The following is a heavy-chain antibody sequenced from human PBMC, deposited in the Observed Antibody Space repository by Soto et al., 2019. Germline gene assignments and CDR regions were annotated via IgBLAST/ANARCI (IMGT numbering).Heavy chain of an antibody. D-gene: IGHD3-10*01. V-gene: IGHV4-38-2*02. CDR2: IYHSGST. Sequence: SETLSLTCAVSGYSISSGYYWGWIRQPPGKGLEWIGSIYHSGSTYYNPSLKSRVTISVDTSKNQFSLKLSSVTAADTAVYYCARDYDFPPLWFGESSPLDYWGQGTLVTVSS. CDR3: ARDYDFPPLWFGESSPLDY. CDR1: GYSISSGYY. J-gene: IGHJ4*02.